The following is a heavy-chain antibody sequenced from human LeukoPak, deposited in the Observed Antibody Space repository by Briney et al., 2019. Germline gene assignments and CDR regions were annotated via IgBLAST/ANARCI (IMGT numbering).Heavy chain of an antibody. CDR2: RYSTGRS. J-gene: IGHJ4*02. Sequence: SETLSLTCTVSGGSITSYFWSWVRQPPRKGLEWIWRRYSTGRSDYNPSLKSRITMSVDTSKTQFSLTLSSVTAADTAVYYCARDGPRSGYDLGHFDNLGQGTLVTASS. CDR3: ARDGPRSGYDLGHFDN. D-gene: IGHD5-12*01. CDR1: GGSITSYF. V-gene: IGHV4-4*07.